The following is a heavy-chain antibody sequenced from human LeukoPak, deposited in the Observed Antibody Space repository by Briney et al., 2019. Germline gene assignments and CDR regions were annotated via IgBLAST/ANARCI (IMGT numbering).Heavy chain of an antibody. CDR3: ARWTYNWNYPGTSAYGGNSYYFDY. CDR2: INHSGST. J-gene: IGHJ4*02. Sequence: KPSETLSLTCAVYGGSFSGYYWSWIRQPPGKGLEWIGEINHSGSTNYNPSLKSRVTISVDTSKNQFSLKLSSVTAADTAVYYCARWTYNWNYPGTSAYGGNSYYFDYWGQGTLVTVSS. D-gene: IGHD1-7*01. V-gene: IGHV4-34*01. CDR1: GGSFSGYY.